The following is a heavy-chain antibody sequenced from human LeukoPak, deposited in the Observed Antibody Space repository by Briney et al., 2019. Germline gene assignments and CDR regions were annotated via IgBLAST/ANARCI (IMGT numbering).Heavy chain of an antibody. J-gene: IGHJ4*02. CDR1: GYIFTTHY. V-gene: IGHV5-51*01. CDR3: ARHIHGSGSYSDF. D-gene: IGHD3-10*01. Sequence: GESLKISCQGSGYIFTTHYIAWVRQMPGRGLEWMGIIYPGDSDTTYSPSFRGQVTISVDKSINTAYLQWSSLKASDTAMYYCARHIHGSGSYSDFWGPGTLVTVSS. CDR2: IYPGDSDT.